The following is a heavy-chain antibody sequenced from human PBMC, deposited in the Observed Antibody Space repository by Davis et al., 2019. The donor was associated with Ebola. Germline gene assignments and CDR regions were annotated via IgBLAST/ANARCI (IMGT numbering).Heavy chain of an antibody. CDR1: GYTFTGYY. D-gene: IGHD4-17*01. J-gene: IGHJ6*02. CDR2: ISYDGSNK. CDR3: AREPHLTNYGDLYYYYYGMDV. V-gene: IGHV3-30-3*01. Sequence: SCKASGYTFTGYYMHWVRQAPGKGLEWVAVISYDGSNKYYADSVKGRFTISRDNSKNTLYLQMNSLRAEDTAVYYCAREPHLTNYGDLYYYYYGMDVWGQGTTVTVSS.